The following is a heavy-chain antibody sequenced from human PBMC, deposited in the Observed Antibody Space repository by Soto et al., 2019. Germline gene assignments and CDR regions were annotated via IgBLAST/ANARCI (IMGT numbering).Heavy chain of an antibody. D-gene: IGHD1-26*01. CDR2: LNPDTGNT. CDR3: ARDRLSVGPREKDALDV. V-gene: IGHV1-3*01. Sequence: VQSGAELKKPGASVNISCTASGFTFSDNLINWVRQAPGQGLEGMGWLNPDTGNTRYSETFQGRATISRHSSASIAYLELSDLETEDPALYFCARDRLSVGPREKDALDVWGQGNMITFSS. CDR1: GFTFSDNL. J-gene: IGHJ3*01.